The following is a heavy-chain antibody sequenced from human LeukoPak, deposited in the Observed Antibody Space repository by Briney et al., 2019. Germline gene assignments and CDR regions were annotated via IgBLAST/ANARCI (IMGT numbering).Heavy chain of an antibody. J-gene: IGHJ4*02. CDR3: ARLYDGSAYHADHFDY. CDR2: ISSSSIYI. V-gene: IGHV3-21*01. CDR1: GFTFNTYN. Sequence: PGGSLRPSCAGSGFTFNTYNVNWVRQAPGKGLEWVSSISSSSIYIYYADSVKGRFTISRDNAKNSLYLQMNSLGAEDTAVYYCARLYDGSAYHADHFDYWGQGTLVIVSS. D-gene: IGHD3-22*01.